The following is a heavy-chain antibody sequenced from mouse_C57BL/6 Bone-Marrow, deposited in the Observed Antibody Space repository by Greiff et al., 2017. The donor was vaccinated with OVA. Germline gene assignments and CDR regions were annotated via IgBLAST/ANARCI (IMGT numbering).Heavy chain of an antibody. V-gene: IGHV1-4*01. CDR1: GYTFTSYT. D-gene: IGHD1-1*01. Sequence: VQLQQSGADLARPGASVKMSCTASGYTFTSYTMPWVKQRPGQGLEWIGYINPSSGYTKYNQKFKDKATLTADKSSSTAYMQLSSLTSEDSAVYYCARGGITGFDYWGQGTTLTVSS. J-gene: IGHJ2*01. CDR2: INPSSGYT. CDR3: ARGGITGFDY.